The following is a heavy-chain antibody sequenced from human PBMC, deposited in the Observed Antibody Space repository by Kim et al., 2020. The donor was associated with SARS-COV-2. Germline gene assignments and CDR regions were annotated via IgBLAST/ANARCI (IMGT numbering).Heavy chain of an antibody. CDR3: ARGEMRGSGWSYY. D-gene: IGHD6-19*01. Sequence: YSQKFQGRVTIARDTSASTAYMELSSLRYEDTAVYYCARGEMRGSGWSYYWGQGTLVTVSS. V-gene: IGHV1-3*01. J-gene: IGHJ4*02.